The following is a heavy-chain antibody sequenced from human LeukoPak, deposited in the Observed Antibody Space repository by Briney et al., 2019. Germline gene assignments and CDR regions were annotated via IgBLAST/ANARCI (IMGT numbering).Heavy chain of an antibody. D-gene: IGHD6-19*01. CDR2: INWNGGSI. CDR3: AKDIRRYSSGWFDY. V-gene: IGHV3-20*04. Sequence: GSLRLSCAASGFTFDVYGMSWVRQAPGKGLEWVSGINWNGGSIGYADSVKGRFTISRDNAKNSLYLQMNSLRAEDTALYYCAKDIRRYSSGWFDYWGQGTLVTVSS. CDR1: GFTFDVYG. J-gene: IGHJ4*02.